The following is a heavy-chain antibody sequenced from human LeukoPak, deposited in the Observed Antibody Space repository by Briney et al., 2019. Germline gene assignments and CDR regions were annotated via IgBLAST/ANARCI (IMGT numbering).Heavy chain of an antibody. D-gene: IGHD2-15*01. CDR2: IYYSGST. J-gene: IGHJ5*02. CDR3: ARNIGYCSGGSCYSRWFDP. Sequence: SETLSLTCTVSGGSISSYYWSWIRQPPGKGLEWIGCIYYSGSTNYNPSLKSRVTIPVDTSKNQFSLKLSSVTAADTAAYYCARNIGYCSGGSCYSRWFDPWGQGTLVTVSS. CDR1: GGSISSYY. V-gene: IGHV4-59*01.